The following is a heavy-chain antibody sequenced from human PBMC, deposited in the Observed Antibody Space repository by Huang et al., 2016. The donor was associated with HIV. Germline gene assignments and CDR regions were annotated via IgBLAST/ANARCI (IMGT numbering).Heavy chain of an antibody. J-gene: IGHJ3*02. CDR1: GFTLSGSA. D-gene: IGHD3-22*01. CDR3: SRHPFDYYDSTDTGALDI. Sequence: EVQLVESGGGLVQPGGSLKLSCAASGFTLSGSAMHWVRQASGRGLQWVGRISSKINGYATVDSASVKGRFTISRDDSKNTAYLQMNSLKTEDTAVYYCSRHPFDYYDSTDTGALDIWGQGTMVTVSS. V-gene: IGHV3-73*02. CDR2: ISSKINGYAT.